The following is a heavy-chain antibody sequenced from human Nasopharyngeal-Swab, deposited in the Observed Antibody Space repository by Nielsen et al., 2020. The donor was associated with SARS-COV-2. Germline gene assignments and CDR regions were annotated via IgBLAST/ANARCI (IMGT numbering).Heavy chain of an antibody. CDR1: GFTVSSNY. Sequence: LKISCAASGFTVSSNYMSWVRQAPGKGLEWVSVIYSGGSTYYADSVKGRFTISRDNSKNTLYLQMNSLRAEDTAVYYCARLRAFDIWGQGTMVTVSS. J-gene: IGHJ3*02. CDR3: ARLRAFDI. V-gene: IGHV3-53*01. CDR2: IYSGGST.